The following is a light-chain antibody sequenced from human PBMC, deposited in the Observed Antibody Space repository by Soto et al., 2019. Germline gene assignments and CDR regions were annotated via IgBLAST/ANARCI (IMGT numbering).Light chain of an antibody. Sequence: DIQMTQSPSTLFASVGDTVTITCRASQSISAWLAWYQQRPGKAPKLLIYKMSASERGVPSRFSGSGSGTEFTLTISSLQPEDFATYCCQQYNSSPWTFGQGTKVDI. CDR1: QSISAW. V-gene: IGKV1-5*03. J-gene: IGKJ1*01. CDR3: QQYNSSPWT. CDR2: KMS.